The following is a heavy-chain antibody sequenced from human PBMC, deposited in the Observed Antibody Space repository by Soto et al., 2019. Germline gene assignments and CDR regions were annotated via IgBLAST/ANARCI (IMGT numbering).Heavy chain of an antibody. CDR1: SASIITEQR. J-gene: IGHJ4*02. CDR2: IHHSGST. Sequence: QMQLQESGPGLVKPSETLSLTCAVSSASIITEQRWTWVRQPPGKGLEWIGEIHHSGSTNNNPSLRSRVTKSVDKSKNQFSPNLNSVTAADTALYYCARSFGWYAIDHWGQGTLVIVSS. V-gene: IGHV4-4*02. CDR3: ARSFGWYAIDH. D-gene: IGHD6-19*01.